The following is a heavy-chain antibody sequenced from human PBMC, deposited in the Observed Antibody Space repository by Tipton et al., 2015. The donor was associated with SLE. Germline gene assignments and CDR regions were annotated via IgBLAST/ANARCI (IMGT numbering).Heavy chain of an antibody. Sequence: LSLTCAVYGGSFSGYYWSWIRQPPGKGLEWIGEINHSGSTNYNPSLKSRVTISVDTSKTQFSLKLSSVTAADTAVYFCARDRGLGYGEFSHYYGMDVWGQGTSVTVSS. V-gene: IGHV4-34*01. CDR2: INHSGST. J-gene: IGHJ6*02. D-gene: IGHD4-17*01. CDR3: ARDRGLGYGEFSHYYGMDV. CDR1: GGSFSGYY.